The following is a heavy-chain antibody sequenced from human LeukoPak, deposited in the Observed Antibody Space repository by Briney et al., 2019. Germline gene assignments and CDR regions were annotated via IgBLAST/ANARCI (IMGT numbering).Heavy chain of an antibody. D-gene: IGHD3-9*01. CDR3: ARDFEENWFDP. CDR1: GGSISSGGYY. CDR2: IYYSGST. Sequence: SETLSLTCTVSGGSISSGGYYWSWIRQHPGKGLEWIGYIYYSGSTYYNPSLKSRVTISVDTSKNQFSLKLSSVTAADTAVYCCARDFEENWFDPWGQGTLVTASS. V-gene: IGHV4-31*03. J-gene: IGHJ5*02.